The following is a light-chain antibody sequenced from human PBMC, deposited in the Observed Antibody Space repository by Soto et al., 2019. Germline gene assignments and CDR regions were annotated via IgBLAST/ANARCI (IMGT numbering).Light chain of an antibody. CDR2: GAF. CDR3: QQYNDWPLT. J-gene: IGKJ1*01. V-gene: IGKV3-15*01. Sequence: MTQSPVTLSVSPGERATLSCRASQSINSNLAWYQQKPGQAPSLLIYGAFTRATGIPARFSGTGSGTEFTLTISSLQSEDLALYYCQQYNDWPLTFGQGTKV. CDR1: QSINSN.